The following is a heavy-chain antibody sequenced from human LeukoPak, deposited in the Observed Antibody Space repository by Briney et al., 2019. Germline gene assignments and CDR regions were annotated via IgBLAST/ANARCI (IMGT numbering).Heavy chain of an antibody. D-gene: IGHD3-10*01. CDR2: ISSSSSYI. CDR3: ARDLYYGSGSYYIDY. J-gene: IGHJ4*02. Sequence: GGSLRLFCAASGFTFSSYSMNWVRQAPGKGLEWVSSISSSSSYIYYADSVKGRFTVSRDNAKNSLYLQMNSLRAEDTAVYYCARDLYYGSGSYYIDYWDQGTLVTVSS. V-gene: IGHV3-21*01. CDR1: GFTFSSYS.